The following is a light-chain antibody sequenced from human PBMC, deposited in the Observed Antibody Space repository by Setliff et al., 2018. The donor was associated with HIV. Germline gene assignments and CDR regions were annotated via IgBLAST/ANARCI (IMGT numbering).Light chain of an antibody. CDR2: NDR. Sequence: NFMLTQPHSVSESPGKTVSISCTRSSGGIAENYVHWYQQRPGSSPTTVIHNDRERPSGVPHRFSGSVGYPPNSASLTISGLQTEDEADYYCQSYDTDTGNVVFGGGTKVTVL. CDR1: SGGIAENY. J-gene: IGLJ2*01. V-gene: IGLV6-57*01. CDR3: QSYDTDTGNVV.